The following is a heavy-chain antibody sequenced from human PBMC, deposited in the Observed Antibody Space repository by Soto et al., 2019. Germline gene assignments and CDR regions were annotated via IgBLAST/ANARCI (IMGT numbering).Heavy chain of an antibody. Sequence: PSQTLSLTCAISGDSVSSNSPAWNWIRQSPSRGLEWLGRTYYRSKWYNDYAVSVKSRITINPDTSKNQFSLQLNSVTPEDTAVYYCARDAKYSRSWYDYYYGMDVWGQGTTVTVSS. J-gene: IGHJ6*02. CDR3: ARDAKYSRSWYDYYYGMDV. CDR1: GDSVSSNSPA. V-gene: IGHV6-1*01. D-gene: IGHD6-13*01. CDR2: TYYRSKWYN.